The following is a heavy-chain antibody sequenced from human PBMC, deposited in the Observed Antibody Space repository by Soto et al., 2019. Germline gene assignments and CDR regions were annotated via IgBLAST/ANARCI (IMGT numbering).Heavy chain of an antibody. CDR3: ARILGGSYSLDY. V-gene: IGHV1-18*01. CDR2: ISPYNAIP. D-gene: IGHD1-26*01. Sequence: QVQLVQSGAEVKKPGASVKVSCKASGYTFTRYGISWVRQAPGQGLEWMGWISPYNAIPNYAQKLQGRVTMTTDTPTSTAYMELRSLRSDDTAVYYCARILGGSYSLDYWGQGTLVTVSS. J-gene: IGHJ4*02. CDR1: GYTFTRYG.